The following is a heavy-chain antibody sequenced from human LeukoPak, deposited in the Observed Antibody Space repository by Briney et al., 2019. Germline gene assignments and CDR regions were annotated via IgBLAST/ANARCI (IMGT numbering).Heavy chain of an antibody. CDR2: IYYSGST. D-gene: IGHD2-2*01. CDR1: GGSLSSSSYY. CDR3: ARGRPHIVVVPADDAFDI. J-gene: IGHJ3*02. Sequence: SETLSLTCTVSGGSLSSSSYYWGWIRQPPGKGLEWIGSIYYSGSTYYNPSLKSRVTISVDTSKNQFSLKLSSVTAADTAVYYCARGRPHIVVVPADDAFDIWGQGTMVTVSS. V-gene: IGHV4-39*01.